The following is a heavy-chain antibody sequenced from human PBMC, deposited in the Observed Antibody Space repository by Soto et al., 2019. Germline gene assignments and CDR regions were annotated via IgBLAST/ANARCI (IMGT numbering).Heavy chain of an antibody. Sequence: SETLSLTCTVSGGSISSYYWSWIRQPPGKGLEWIGYIYYSGSTNYNPSLKSRVTISVDTSKNQFSLKLGSVTAADTAVYYCARHRVAAMVNHYYMDVWGKGTTVTVSS. D-gene: IGHD5-18*01. CDR3: ARHRVAAMVNHYYMDV. J-gene: IGHJ6*03. CDR1: GGSISSYY. V-gene: IGHV4-59*08. CDR2: IYYSGST.